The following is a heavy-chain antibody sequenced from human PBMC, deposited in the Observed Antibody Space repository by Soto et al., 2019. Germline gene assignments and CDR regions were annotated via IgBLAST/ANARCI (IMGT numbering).Heavy chain of an antibody. J-gene: IGHJ1*01. D-gene: IGHD3-16*01. CDR3: ARWGTTGGLDV. CDR1: GFTFRSYV. CDR2: TSYDGSDK. V-gene: IGHV3-30*19. Sequence: QVQLVESGGGVVQPGTSLRVSCVGSGFTFRSYVIHWVRQAPGKGLEWVALTSYDGSDKYYGDSVRGRFTISRDNSRNTVDLQMESLRLDDTALYYCARWGTTGGLDVWGQGTLVSVSS.